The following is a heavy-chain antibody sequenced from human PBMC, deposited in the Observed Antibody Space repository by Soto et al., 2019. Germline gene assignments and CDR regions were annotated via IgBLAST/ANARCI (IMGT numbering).Heavy chain of an antibody. CDR2: IYYSGST. CDR1: GGSISSGDYY. V-gene: IGHV4-30-4*01. J-gene: IGHJ6*02. Sequence: QVQLQESGPGLVKPSQTLSLTCTVSGGSISSGDYYWSWILQPPGKGLEWIGYIYYSGSTYYKPSLKSRVNIPVETSKNRFSLKLSFVTAADTAVYYCARVRWALKCMDVWGQGSTVTVSS. D-gene: IGHD1-26*01. CDR3: ARVRWALKCMDV.